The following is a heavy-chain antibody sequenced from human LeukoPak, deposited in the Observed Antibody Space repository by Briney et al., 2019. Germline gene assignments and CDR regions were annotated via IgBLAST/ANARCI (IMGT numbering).Heavy chain of an antibody. CDR1: GFTFSSYW. CDR3: ARGRGLDY. CDR2: IKQDGSEK. J-gene: IGHJ4*02. Sequence: PGGSLRLSCATSGFTFSSYWMTWVHRAPGKGLEWVANIKQDGSEKYYVDSVKGRFTISRDNAKNSLYLQMNSLRAEDTAVYYCARGRGLDYWGQGTLVTVSS. D-gene: IGHD3-10*01. V-gene: IGHV3-7*01.